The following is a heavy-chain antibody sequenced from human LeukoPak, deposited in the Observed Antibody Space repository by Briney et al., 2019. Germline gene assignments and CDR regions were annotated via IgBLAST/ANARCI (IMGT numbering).Heavy chain of an antibody. CDR1: GFTFSDHY. V-gene: IGHV3-72*01. D-gene: IGHD6-19*01. CDR2: TRNKANSYTT. Sequence: GGSLRLSCAASGFTFSDHYMDWVRQAPGKGLEWVGRTRNKANSYTTEYAASVKGRFTISRDDSKNSLYLQMNSLKTEDTAVYYCGRGEAVSGHSYYHGLDVWGQGTTVTVSS. CDR3: GRGEAVSGHSYYHGLDV. J-gene: IGHJ6*02.